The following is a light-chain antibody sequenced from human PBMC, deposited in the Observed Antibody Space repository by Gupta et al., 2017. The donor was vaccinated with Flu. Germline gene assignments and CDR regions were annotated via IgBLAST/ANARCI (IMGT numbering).Light chain of an antibody. J-gene: IGKJ2*01. CDR3: QQFHEFFT. V-gene: IGKV1-33*01. CDR1: NF. Sequence: NFVNWYRQKPGKAPELLISAASNLEAGVPSRFSGGGSGTDFIFTISGLQPDDTATYYCQQFHEFFTFGQGTKLEIK. CDR2: AAS.